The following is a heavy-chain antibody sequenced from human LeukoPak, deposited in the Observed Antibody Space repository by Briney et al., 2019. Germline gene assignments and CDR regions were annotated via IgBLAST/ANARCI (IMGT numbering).Heavy chain of an antibody. V-gene: IGHV1-69*05. CDR2: IIPIFGTA. CDR3: ARSGYSSGPYGDY. J-gene: IGHJ4*02. CDR1: GYTFTSYD. D-gene: IGHD6-19*01. Sequence: SVKVSCKASGYTFTSYDINWVRQAPGQGLEWMGGIIPIFGTANYAQKFQGRVTITTDESTSTAYMELSSLRSEDTAVYYCARSGYSSGPYGDYWGQGTLVTVSS.